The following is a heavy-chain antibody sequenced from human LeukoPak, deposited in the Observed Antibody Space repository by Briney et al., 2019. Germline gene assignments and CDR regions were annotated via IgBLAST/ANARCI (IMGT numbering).Heavy chain of an antibody. D-gene: IGHD5-18*01. J-gene: IGHJ4*02. CDR3: ARDKTRGLGYSYSKSGNYFDY. CDR2: IKQDGSEK. CDR1: GFTFSSYW. V-gene: IGHV3-7*01. Sequence: GGSLRLSCAASGFTFSSYWMSWVRQAPGKGLEWVANIKQDGSEKCYVDSVKGRFTISRDNAKNSLYLQMNSLRAEDTAVYSCARDKTRGLGYSYSKSGNYFDYWGQGTLVTVSS.